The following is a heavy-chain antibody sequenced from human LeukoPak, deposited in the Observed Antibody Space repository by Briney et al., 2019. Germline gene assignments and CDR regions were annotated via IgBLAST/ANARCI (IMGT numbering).Heavy chain of an antibody. J-gene: IGHJ6*02. CDR1: GYTFTGYY. CDR2: INPNSGGT. CDR3: ARENYDILTGYYIPPGYYGMDV. Sequence: ASVKVSCKASGYTFTGYYMHWVRQAPGQGLEWMGWINPNSGGTNYAQKFQGRVTMTRDTSISTAYMELSRLRSDDTAVHYCARENYDILTGYYIPPGYYGMDVWGQGTTVTVSS. D-gene: IGHD3-9*01. V-gene: IGHV1-2*02.